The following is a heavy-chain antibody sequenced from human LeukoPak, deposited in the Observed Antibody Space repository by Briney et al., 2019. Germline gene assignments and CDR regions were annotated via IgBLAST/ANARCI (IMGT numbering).Heavy chain of an antibody. D-gene: IGHD4-17*01. J-gene: IGHJ4*02. CDR1: GGSISSGGYY. CDR3: ARAGTVTSFDY. V-gene: IGHV4-31*03. Sequence: SETLSLTCTVSGGSISSGGYYWSWIRQHPGRGLEWIGYIYYSGSTYYNPSLKSRVTISVDTSKNQFSLKLSSVTAADTAVYYCARAGTVTSFDYWGQGTLVTVSS. CDR2: IYYSGST.